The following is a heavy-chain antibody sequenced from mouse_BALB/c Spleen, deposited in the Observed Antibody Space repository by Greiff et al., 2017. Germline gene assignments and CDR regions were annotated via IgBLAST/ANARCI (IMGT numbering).Heavy chain of an antibody. J-gene: IGHJ2*01. CDR1: GFTFSSYA. CDR2: ISSGGSYT. V-gene: IGHV5-9-3*01. Sequence: EVKLMESGGGLVKPGGSLKLSCAASGFTFSSYAMSWVRQTPEKRLEWVATISSGGSYTYYPDSVKGRFTISRDNAKNTLYLQMSSLRSEDTAMYYCARRGDGYYVDYWGQGTTLTVSS. CDR3: ARRGDGYYVDY. D-gene: IGHD2-3*01.